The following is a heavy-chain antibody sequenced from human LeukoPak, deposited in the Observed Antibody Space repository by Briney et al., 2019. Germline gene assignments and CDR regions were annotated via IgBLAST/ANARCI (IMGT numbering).Heavy chain of an antibody. D-gene: IGHD3-10*01. J-gene: IGHJ4*02. CDR3: AREGFLGSGSYPDY. Sequence: SETLSLTCTVSDVSVTRGPDYWSWIRQPPGKGLEWIGYIYYSGSTNYNPSLKSRVTISVDTSKNQFSLKVRSVTAADTAVYYCAREGFLGSGSYPDYWGQGTLVTVSS. V-gene: IGHV4-61*01. CDR2: IYYSGST. CDR1: DVSVTRGPDY.